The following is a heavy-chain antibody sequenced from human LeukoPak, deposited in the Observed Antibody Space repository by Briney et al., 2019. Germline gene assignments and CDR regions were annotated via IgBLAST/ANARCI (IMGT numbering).Heavy chain of an antibody. Sequence: ASVKVSCKASGYTFTCYYMHWVRQAPGQGLEWMGWMNPNSGNTGYAQKFQGRVTITRNTSISTAYMELSSLRSEDTAVYYCARGMGSGWYFDYWGQGTLVTVSS. J-gene: IGHJ4*02. V-gene: IGHV1-8*03. D-gene: IGHD6-19*01. CDR3: ARGMGSGWYFDY. CDR2: MNPNSGNT. CDR1: GYTFTCYY.